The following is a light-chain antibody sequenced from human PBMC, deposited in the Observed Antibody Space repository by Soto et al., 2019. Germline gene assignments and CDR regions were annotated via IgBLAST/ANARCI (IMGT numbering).Light chain of an antibody. V-gene: IGKV3-20*01. CDR2: AAS. CDR3: QQYGNSPAIT. J-gene: IGKJ5*01. Sequence: EIVLTQSPGTLSLSPGEGATLSCRASQSVSASYLAWYQHKPGQAPRLLIYAASSRATGIPDRFSGSGSGTDFTLTVSRLEPEDFAVYYCQQYGNSPAITFGQGTRLEIK. CDR1: QSVSASY.